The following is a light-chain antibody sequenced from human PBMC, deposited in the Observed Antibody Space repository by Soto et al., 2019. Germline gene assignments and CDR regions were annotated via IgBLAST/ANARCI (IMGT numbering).Light chain of an antibody. V-gene: IGKV2-28*01. CDR2: LGS. J-gene: IGKJ1*01. Sequence: EIVMNQSPLSLPVTPGEPASISCRSSQSLLHSNGYNYLDWYLQKPGQSPQLLIYLGSNRASGVPDRFSGSGSGTDFTLKISRVGAEDVGVYYCMQPLQSWTFG. CDR1: QSLLHSNGYNY. CDR3: MQPLQSWT.